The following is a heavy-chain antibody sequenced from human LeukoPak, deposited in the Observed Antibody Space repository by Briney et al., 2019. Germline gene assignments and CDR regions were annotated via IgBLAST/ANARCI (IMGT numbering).Heavy chain of an antibody. D-gene: IGHD6-13*01. CDR1: GGSISGSSYY. CDR3: ARHRERYSSSWPFDY. V-gene: IGHV4-39*01. Sequence: PSETLSLTCTVSGGSISGSSYYWGWIRQPPGKGLEWIGTIYYSGSTYYNPSLKSRVIISVDTSNNQFSLKLNSVTAADTAVYYCARHRERYSSSWPFDYWGQGTLATVSS. J-gene: IGHJ4*02. CDR2: IYYSGST.